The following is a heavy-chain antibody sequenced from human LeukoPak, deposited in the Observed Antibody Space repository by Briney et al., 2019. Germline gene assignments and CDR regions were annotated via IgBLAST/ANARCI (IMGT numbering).Heavy chain of an antibody. D-gene: IGHD2-15*01. CDR3: ARVSGLGYCSGGSCLEVGY. CDR1: GFTFSSYS. CDR2: IGSSSSYI. Sequence: GGSLRLSCAASGFTFSSYSMNWVRQAPGKGLEWVSSIGSSSSYIYYADSVKGRFTISRDNAKNSLYLQMNSLRAEDTAVYYCARVSGLGYCSGGSCLEVGYWGQGTLVTVSS. V-gene: IGHV3-21*01. J-gene: IGHJ4*02.